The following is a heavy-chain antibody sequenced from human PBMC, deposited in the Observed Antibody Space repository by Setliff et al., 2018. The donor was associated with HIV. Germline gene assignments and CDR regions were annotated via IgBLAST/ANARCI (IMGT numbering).Heavy chain of an antibody. CDR1: GYSISSGYY. Sequence: SETLSLTCAVSGYSISSGYYWGWIRQPPGKGLEWIGSISHSGSTYYNPSLKSRVTISVDTSKNQFSLKLSSVTAADTAVYYCARQVGNKVLFDSWGQGTLVTVSS. D-gene: IGHD7-27*01. CDR2: ISHSGST. V-gene: IGHV4-38-2*01. CDR3: ARQVGNKVLFDS. J-gene: IGHJ4*02.